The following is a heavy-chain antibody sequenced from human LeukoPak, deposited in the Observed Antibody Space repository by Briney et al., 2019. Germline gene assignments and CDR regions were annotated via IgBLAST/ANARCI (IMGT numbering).Heavy chain of an antibody. CDR3: ARPMRMLFGVVITLHY. J-gene: IGHJ4*02. CDR2: IYPGDSDT. Sequence: GESLKISCKGSGYSFTSYWIGWVRQMPGKGLEWMGIIYPGDSDTRYSPSFQGQVTISADKSITTAYLQWSSLKASDTAMYYCARPMRMLFGVVITLHYWGQGTLVTVSS. D-gene: IGHD3-3*01. V-gene: IGHV5-51*01. CDR1: GYSFTSYW.